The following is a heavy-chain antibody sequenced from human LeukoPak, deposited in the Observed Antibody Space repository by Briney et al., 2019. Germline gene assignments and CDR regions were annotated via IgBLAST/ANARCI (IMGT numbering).Heavy chain of an antibody. Sequence: SMKVPCKASGYTFTGYYMHWVRQAPGQGLEWMGWINPNSGGTNYAQKFQGRVTMTRDTSISTAYMELSRLRSDDTAVYYCARDVDYDFWAGMDVWGQGTTVTVSS. D-gene: IGHD3-3*01. V-gene: IGHV1-2*02. CDR3: ARDVDYDFWAGMDV. J-gene: IGHJ6*02. CDR2: INPNSGGT. CDR1: GYTFTGYY.